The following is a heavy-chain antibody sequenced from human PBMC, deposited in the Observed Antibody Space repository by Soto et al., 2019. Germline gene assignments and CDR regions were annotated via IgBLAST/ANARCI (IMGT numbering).Heavy chain of an antibody. CDR2: IGTAGDT. J-gene: IGHJ6*02. CDR3: ARDGQYYGMDV. Sequence: PGGSLRLSCAASGFTFSSYDMHWVRQATGKGLEWVSAIGTAGDTYYPGSVKGRFTISRENAKNSLYLQMNSLRAGDTAVYYCARDGQYYGMDVWGQGTTVTVSS. V-gene: IGHV3-13*01. CDR1: GFTFSSYD.